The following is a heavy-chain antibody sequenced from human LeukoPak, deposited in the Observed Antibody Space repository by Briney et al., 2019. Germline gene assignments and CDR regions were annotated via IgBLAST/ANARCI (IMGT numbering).Heavy chain of an antibody. CDR2: IIPIFGTA. D-gene: IGHD1-14*01. J-gene: IGHJ3*02. Sequence: SVTVSCKASRGTFSSYAISWVRQAPGQGLEWMGGIIPIFGTANYAQKFQGRVTITADESTSTAYMELSSLRSEDTAVYYCARRSLGSGDAFDIWGQGTMVTVSS. CDR1: RGTFSSYA. CDR3: ARRSLGSGDAFDI. V-gene: IGHV1-69*13.